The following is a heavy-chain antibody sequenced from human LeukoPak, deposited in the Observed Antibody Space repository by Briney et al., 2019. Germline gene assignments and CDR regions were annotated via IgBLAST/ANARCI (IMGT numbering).Heavy chain of an antibody. J-gene: IGHJ4*02. CDR1: GFTFSSYW. CDR2: IRQDGSET. V-gene: IGHV3-7*02. D-gene: IGHD4-17*01. CDR3: ARVRGPTVQTMYFDY. Sequence: GGSLRLSCAASGFTFSSYWMSWVRQAPGKGLEWVANIRQDGSETYYVDSVKGRFTISRDNAKNSLYLQVSSLGDEDTAVYYCARVRGPTVQTMYFDYWGQGTLVAVSS.